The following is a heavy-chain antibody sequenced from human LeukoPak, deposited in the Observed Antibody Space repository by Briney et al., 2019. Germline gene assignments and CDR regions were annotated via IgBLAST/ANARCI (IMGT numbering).Heavy chain of an antibody. CDR2: INYSGST. CDR3: ARGRALFD. V-gene: IGHV4-59*01. Sequence: SETLSLTCTVSGCSISSYYWSWIRPPPGQGLEWIGYINYSGSTNYNPSLKRRVTISVDTSKNQFSLKLSSVTAADTAVYYCARGRALFDWGQGTLVTVSS. D-gene: IGHD2-21*01. CDR1: GCSISSYY. J-gene: IGHJ4*02.